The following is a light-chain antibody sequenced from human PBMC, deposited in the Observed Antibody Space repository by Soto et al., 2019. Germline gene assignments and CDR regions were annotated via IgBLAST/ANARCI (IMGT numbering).Light chain of an antibody. J-gene: IGKJ1*01. V-gene: IGKV1-17*01. Sequence: DIQMTQSPSSLSASVGDRVTITCRASQAIRNDLAWYQQKPGRAPKRLIYGSSTLLSGVPSRFSGSGSGTEFTLTISSLQPEDFATYYCPQHNVFPRTVGQGTKVDIK. CDR2: GSS. CDR3: PQHNVFPRT. CDR1: QAIRND.